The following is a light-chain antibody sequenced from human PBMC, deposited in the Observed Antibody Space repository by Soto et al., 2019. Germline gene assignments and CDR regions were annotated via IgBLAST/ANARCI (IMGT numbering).Light chain of an antibody. V-gene: IGKV3-11*01. CDR3: QQRSNWPPIT. Sequence: VLTQSPATLSLSPGERTALSCRASQSISSYLAWYQQKPGQAPRLLINDASKRAAGIPVRFSGRGSGTDFTITISSLEAEDFAVYYCQQRSNWPPITFGQGTRLEI. J-gene: IGKJ5*01. CDR1: QSISSY. CDR2: DAS.